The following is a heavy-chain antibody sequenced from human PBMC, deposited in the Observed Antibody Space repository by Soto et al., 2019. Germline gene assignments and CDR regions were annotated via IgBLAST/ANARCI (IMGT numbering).Heavy chain of an antibody. V-gene: IGHV1-69*02. CDR3: ASSYGSGYRAFDY. Sequence: QVQLVQSGAEVKRPGSSVKVSCKASGDTFTFYSINWVRQAPGLGLEWMGRINPILSMSNYAQRFQGRVTMTADKSTSTAYMERSSLRSEYTATYYCASSYGSGYRAFDYWGQGALVTVSS. D-gene: IGHD3-10*01. CDR2: INPILSMS. J-gene: IGHJ4*02. CDR1: GDTFTFYS.